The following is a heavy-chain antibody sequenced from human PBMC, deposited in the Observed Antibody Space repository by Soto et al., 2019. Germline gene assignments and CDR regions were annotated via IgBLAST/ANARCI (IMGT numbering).Heavy chain of an antibody. Sequence: EVQLVESGGGLVRPGGSLRLSCAASGFTVSSKYMSWVRQAPGKGLEWVSLVQSGGYTYYSDSVKGRFSISRDSSENTLVLQMDRVRLDDTAMYYGTRVDIYCSSGAWYGVPVDVWGKGTMVSVSA. CDR1: GFTVSSKY. J-gene: IGHJ6*04. D-gene: IGHD3-22*01. V-gene: IGHV3-66*01. CDR3: TRVDIYCSSGAWYGVPVDV. CDR2: VQSGGYT.